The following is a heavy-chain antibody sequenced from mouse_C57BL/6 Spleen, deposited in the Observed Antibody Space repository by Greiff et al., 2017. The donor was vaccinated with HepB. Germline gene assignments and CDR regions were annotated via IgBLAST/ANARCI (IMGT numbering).Heavy chain of an antibody. CDR3: ARHEDTYYSNSGYFDV. CDR1: GYTFTEYT. D-gene: IGHD2-5*01. CDR2: FYPGSGSI. V-gene: IGHV1-62-2*01. J-gene: IGHJ1*03. Sequence: QVQLQQSGAELVKPGASVKLSCKAPGYTFTEYTIHWVKQRSGQGLEWIGWFYPGSGSIKYNEKFKDKATLTADKSSSTVYMELSRLTSEDSAVYFCARHEDTYYSNSGYFDVWGTGTTVTVSS.